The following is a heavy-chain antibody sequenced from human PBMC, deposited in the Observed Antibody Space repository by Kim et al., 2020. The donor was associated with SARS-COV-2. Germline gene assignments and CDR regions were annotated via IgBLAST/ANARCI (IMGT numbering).Heavy chain of an antibody. J-gene: IGHJ4*02. Sequence: GGSLRLSCAASGFTFSSYSMNWVRQAPGKGLEWVSSIAGSSSSIYYADSVKGRFTISRDNAKNSLYLQMNSLRAEDTAVYYCARDRSFDYWGQGTLVTVSS. CDR1: GFTFSSYS. CDR2: IAGSSSSI. V-gene: IGHV3-21*01. CDR3: ARDRSFDY.